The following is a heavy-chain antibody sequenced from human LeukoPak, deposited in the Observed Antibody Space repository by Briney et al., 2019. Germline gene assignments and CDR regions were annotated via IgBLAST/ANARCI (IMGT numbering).Heavy chain of an antibody. CDR1: GFTFSSYS. Sequence: GGSLRLSCAASGFTFSSYSMNWVRQAPGKGLEWVSYISSSSSSTIYYADSVKGRFTISRDNAKNSLYLQMNSLRAEDTAVYYCARDRMVVAATPFTDYYYYMDVWGKGTTVTVSS. J-gene: IGHJ6*03. V-gene: IGHV3-48*01. CDR2: ISSSSSSTI. D-gene: IGHD2-15*01. CDR3: ARDRMVVAATPFTDYYYYMDV.